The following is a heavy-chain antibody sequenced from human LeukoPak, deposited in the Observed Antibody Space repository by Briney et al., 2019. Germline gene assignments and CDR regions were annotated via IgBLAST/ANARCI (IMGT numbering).Heavy chain of an antibody. CDR3: AKGRAGNYYYDSSDY. Sequence: PGGSLRLSCAASGLTFSNAWMSWVRQAPGKGLEWVGRIKRKSDGGTTDYAAPVKGRFTISRDDSKNTLYLQMNSLRAEDTAVYYCAKGRAGNYYYDSSDYWGQGTLVTVSS. CDR2: IKRKSDGGTT. J-gene: IGHJ4*02. D-gene: IGHD3-22*01. V-gene: IGHV3-15*01. CDR1: GLTFSNAW.